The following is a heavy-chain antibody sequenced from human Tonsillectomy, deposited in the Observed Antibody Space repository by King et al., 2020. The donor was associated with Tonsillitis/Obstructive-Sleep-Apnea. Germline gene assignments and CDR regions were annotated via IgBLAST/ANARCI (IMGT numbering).Heavy chain of an antibody. Sequence: VQLVESGGGVVQPGRSLRLSCAASGFTFRNYGMHWVRQAPGKGLEWVAAIWSDGINKYYADSVKGRFTISRDESKNTLYVQVNSLRTEDTAVYYGAREGRYCSSTTCSFDYWGRGTLVTVSS. J-gene: IGHJ4*02. CDR2: IWSDGINK. CDR1: GFTFRNYG. CDR3: AREGRYCSSTTCSFDY. D-gene: IGHD2-2*01. V-gene: IGHV3-33*01.